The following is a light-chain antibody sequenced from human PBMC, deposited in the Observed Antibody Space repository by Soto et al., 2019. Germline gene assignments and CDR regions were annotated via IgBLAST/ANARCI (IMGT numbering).Light chain of an antibody. CDR3: QQYNNWLWT. CDR2: GAS. CDR1: QSVSSN. V-gene: IGKV3-15*01. Sequence: EIVMTQSPATLSVSPGERATLSCRASQSVSSNLAWYQQKPGQAPRLLIYGASTRATGIPARFSGSGSGTELTLTISSLQSEDCAVYDCQQYNNWLWTFGQGTKVDI. J-gene: IGKJ1*01.